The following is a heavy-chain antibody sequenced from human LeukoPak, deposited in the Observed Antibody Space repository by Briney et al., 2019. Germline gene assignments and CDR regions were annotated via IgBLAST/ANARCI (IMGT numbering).Heavy chain of an antibody. D-gene: IGHD2-15*01. CDR2: IYHSGST. J-gene: IGHJ4*02. CDR3: ARGDIVAYWFDY. CDR1: GGSINSGGYS. V-gene: IGHV4-30-2*01. Sequence: SETLSLTCAVSGGSINSGGYSWSWIRQPPGKGLEWIGYIYHSGSTYYNPSLKSRVTISVDRSKNQFSLKLSSVTAADTAVYYCARGDIVAYWFDYWGQGTLVTVSS.